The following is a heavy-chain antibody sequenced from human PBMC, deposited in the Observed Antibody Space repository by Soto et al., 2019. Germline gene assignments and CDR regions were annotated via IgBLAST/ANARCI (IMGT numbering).Heavy chain of an antibody. J-gene: IGHJ6*02. CDR3: ASLRFLEWSIYYYYYGMDV. D-gene: IGHD3-3*01. CDR2: INHSGST. V-gene: IGHV4-34*01. CDR1: GGSFSGYY. Sequence: SETLSLTCAVYGGSFSGYYWSWIRQPPGKGLEWIGEINHSGSTNYNPSLKSRVTISVDTSKNQFSLKLSSVTAADTAVYYCASLRFLEWSIYYYYYGMDVWGQGTTVT.